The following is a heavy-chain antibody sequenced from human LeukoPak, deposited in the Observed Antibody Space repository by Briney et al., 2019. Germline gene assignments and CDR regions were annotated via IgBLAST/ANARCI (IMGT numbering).Heavy chain of an antibody. D-gene: IGHD6-19*01. V-gene: IGHV3-7*01. CDR1: GFTFSSYW. Sequence: GGSLRLSCAASGFTFSSYWMSWVRQAPGKGLEWVANIKQDGSEKYYVDSVKGRFTISKDNAKNSLYLQMNSLRAEDTAVYYCAKEKYRYSSGWGYFQHWGQGTLVTVSS. J-gene: IGHJ1*01. CDR2: IKQDGSEK. CDR3: AKEKYRYSSGWGYFQH.